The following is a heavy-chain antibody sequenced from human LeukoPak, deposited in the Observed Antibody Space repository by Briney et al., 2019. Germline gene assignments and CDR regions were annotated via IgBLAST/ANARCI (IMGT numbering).Heavy chain of an antibody. D-gene: IGHD2-2*01. CDR2: IRYDGSNK. CDR1: RFTFSSYG. CDR3: ARGRAAAMAYYYMDL. V-gene: IGHV3-33*01. J-gene: IGHJ6*03. Sequence: PGGSLRLSCAASRFTFSSYGMHWVRQAPGKGLEWVAVIRYDGSNKNYADSVKGRFTISRDNSKNTLYLQINSLRAEDTAVYYCARGRAAAMAYYYMDLGGKGPTVTVSS.